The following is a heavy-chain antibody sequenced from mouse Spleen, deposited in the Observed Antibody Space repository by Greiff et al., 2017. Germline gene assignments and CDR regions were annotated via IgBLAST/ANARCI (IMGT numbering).Heavy chain of an antibody. CDR3: ARLPYYYGSSPAWFAY. CDR2: ISSGSSTI. V-gene: IGHV5-17*01. CDR1: GFTFSDYG. D-gene: IGHD1-1*01. J-gene: IGHJ3*01. Sequence: EVKLVESGGGLVKPGGSLKLSCAASGFTFSDYGMHWVRQAPEKGLEWVAYISSGSSTIYYAVTVKGRFTISRDNAKNTLFLQMTSLRSEDTAMYYCARLPYYYGSSPAWFAYWGQGTLVTVSA.